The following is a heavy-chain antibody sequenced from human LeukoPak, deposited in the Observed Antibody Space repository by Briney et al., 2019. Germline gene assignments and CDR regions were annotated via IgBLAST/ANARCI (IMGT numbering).Heavy chain of an antibody. V-gene: IGHV3-74*01. CDR2: INSDGSTT. CDR3: ARVPYDRSGYYSYFDY. J-gene: IGHJ4*02. Sequence: GGSLRLSCAASGFTFSTYWMHWVRQVPGKGLVWVLCINSDGSTTRYADSVKGRFTISRDNAKNTLYLQMNSLRAEDTAVYYCARVPYDRSGYYSYFDYWGQGALVTVSS. D-gene: IGHD3-22*01. CDR1: GFTFSTYW.